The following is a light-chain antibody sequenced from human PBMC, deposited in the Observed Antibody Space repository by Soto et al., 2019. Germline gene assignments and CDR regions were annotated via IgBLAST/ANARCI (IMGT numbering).Light chain of an antibody. V-gene: IGKV1-33*01. CDR2: DAS. J-gene: IGKJ3*01. CDR3: QQYDNLPFT. CDR1: QDISNY. Sequence: DIQMTQSPSSLSASVGDRVTITCQASQDISNYLNWYQQKPGKAPKLLLYDASSLETGVPSRFSGSGSETDFTFTISSLQPEDIATYYCQQYDNLPFTFGPGTKVDIK.